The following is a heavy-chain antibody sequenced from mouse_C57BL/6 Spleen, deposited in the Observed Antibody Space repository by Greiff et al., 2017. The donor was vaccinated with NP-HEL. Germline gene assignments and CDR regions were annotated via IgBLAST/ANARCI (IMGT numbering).Heavy chain of an antibody. CDR1: GYTFTDYY. V-gene: IGHV1-19*01. Sequence: VQLQQSGPVLVKPGASVKMSCKASGYTFTDYYMNWVKQSHGKSLEWIGVINPYNGGTSYNQKFKGKATLTVDKSSSTAYMELNSLTSEDSAVYYCARRGTTVVGSSDYWGQGTTLTVSS. CDR3: ARRGTTVVGSSDY. D-gene: IGHD1-1*01. CDR2: INPYNGGT. J-gene: IGHJ2*01.